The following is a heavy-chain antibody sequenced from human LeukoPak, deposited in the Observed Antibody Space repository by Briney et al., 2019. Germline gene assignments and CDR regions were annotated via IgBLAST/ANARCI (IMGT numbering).Heavy chain of an antibody. CDR1: GGSISSSSYY. J-gene: IGHJ5*02. CDR3: ARGVDGYKRWFDP. Sequence: PSEALSLTCTVSGGSISSSSYYWGWIRQPPGKGLEWIGSIYYSGSTYYNPSLKSRVTISVDTSKNQFSLKLSSVTAADTAVYYCARGVDGYKRWFDPWGRGTLVTVSS. CDR2: IYYSGST. V-gene: IGHV4-39*01. D-gene: IGHD5-24*01.